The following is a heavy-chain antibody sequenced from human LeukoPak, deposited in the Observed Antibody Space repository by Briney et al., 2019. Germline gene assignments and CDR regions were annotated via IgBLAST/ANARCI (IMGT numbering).Heavy chain of an antibody. CDR1: GFTFSSYG. Sequence: PGGSLRLSCAASGFTFSSYGMHWVRQAPGKGLEWVAVISYDGSNKYYADSVKGRFTISRDNSKNTLYLQMNSLRAEDTAVYYCARVKGRITIFDGARTLDYWGQGTLVTVSS. V-gene: IGHV3-30*03. CDR2: ISYDGSNK. D-gene: IGHD3-3*01. CDR3: ARVKGRITIFDGARTLDY. J-gene: IGHJ4*02.